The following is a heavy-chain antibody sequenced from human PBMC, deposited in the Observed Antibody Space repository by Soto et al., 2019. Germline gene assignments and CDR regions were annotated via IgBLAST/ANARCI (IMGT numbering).Heavy chain of an antibody. Sequence: QVQLVESGGGAVQPGESLRLSCVASGFDFTYYAMHWVRQAPGKGLESVAVMSSDGSKIHHTDSVKGRFTISRDNSKNTLYLQMNSLRKEDTAVYFCANDEEVGGTLGLFDYWGQGTLVSVSS. CDR2: MSSDGSKI. V-gene: IGHV3-30*18. CDR3: ANDEEVGGTLGLFDY. J-gene: IGHJ4*02. D-gene: IGHD1-26*01. CDR1: GFDFTYYA.